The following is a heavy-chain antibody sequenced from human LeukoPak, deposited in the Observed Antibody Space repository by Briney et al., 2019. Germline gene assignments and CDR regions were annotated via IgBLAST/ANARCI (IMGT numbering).Heavy chain of an antibody. Sequence: PSETLSLTCTVSGGSISSYYWSWIRQTPGKGLEWIGYIYYSGSTNYNPSLKSRVTISVDTSKNQFSLKLSSVTAADTAVYYCARRGSYYYYYYMDVWGKGTTVTVSS. D-gene: IGHD1-26*01. CDR2: IYYSGST. V-gene: IGHV4-59*08. CDR3: ARRGSYYYYYYMDV. J-gene: IGHJ6*03. CDR1: GGSISSYY.